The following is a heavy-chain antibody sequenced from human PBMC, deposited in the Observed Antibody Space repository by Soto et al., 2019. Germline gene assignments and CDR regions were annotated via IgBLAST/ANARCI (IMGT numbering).Heavy chain of an antibody. CDR3: AREDKDSWSHAGPG. D-gene: IGHD3-3*01. V-gene: IGHV4-34*01. CDR1: GLSFIGYY. Sequence: PSDTLSLTCSCCGLSFIGYYGSVIRQPPGKGLEWIGEINHSGSTNYNPSLKSRVTISVDTSKNQFSLKLSSVTAADTAVYYCAREDKDSWSHAGPGWGKGPLVTVSS. J-gene: IGHJ4*02. CDR2: INHSGST.